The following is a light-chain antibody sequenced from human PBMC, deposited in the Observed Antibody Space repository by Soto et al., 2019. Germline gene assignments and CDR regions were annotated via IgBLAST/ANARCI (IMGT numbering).Light chain of an antibody. CDR2: SNN. CDR1: RSNIGSNT. Sequence: QAVVTQPPSESGTPGQRVTISCSGSRSNIGSNTVNWYQQLPGTAPKFLIYSNNQRPSGVPKRFSGSKSGTSASLAISGLQSEDEADYYCSSYTSSSTLVFGGGTKLTVL. J-gene: IGLJ2*01. V-gene: IGLV1-44*01. CDR3: SSYTSSSTLV.